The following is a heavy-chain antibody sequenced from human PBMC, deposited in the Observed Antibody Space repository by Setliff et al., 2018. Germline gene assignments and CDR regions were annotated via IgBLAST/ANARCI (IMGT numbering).Heavy chain of an antibody. Sequence: PSETLSLTCSVAGGSMSNYFWSWVRRPPGKGLEWIGFISSGGSTIYSPSLKSRVTISVDTSKNQFSLNLNSVTAADTAVYYCARSPSSGAYWNPRPFYSDYWARGTLVTVSS. CDR3: ARSPSSGAYWNPRPFYSDY. CDR2: ISSGGST. V-gene: IGHV4-59*01. CDR1: GGSMSNYF. J-gene: IGHJ4*02. D-gene: IGHD1-26*01.